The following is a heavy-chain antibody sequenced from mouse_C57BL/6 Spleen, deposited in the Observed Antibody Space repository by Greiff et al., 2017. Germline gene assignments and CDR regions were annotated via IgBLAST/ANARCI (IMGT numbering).Heavy chain of an antibody. Sequence: LVKPGASVKIPCKASGYTFTDYNMDWVKQSHGKSLEWIGDINPNNGGTIYNQKFKGKATLTVDKSSSTAYMELRSLTSEDTAVYYCARSGYYGSSLDYWGQGTTLTVSS. D-gene: IGHD1-1*01. CDR1: GYTFTDYN. CDR2: INPNNGGT. V-gene: IGHV1-18*01. CDR3: ARSGYYGSSLDY. J-gene: IGHJ2*01.